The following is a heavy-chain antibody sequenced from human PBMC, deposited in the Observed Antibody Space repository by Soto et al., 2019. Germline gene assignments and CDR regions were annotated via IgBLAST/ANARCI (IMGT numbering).Heavy chain of an antibody. CDR3: ARDKRDTYGDYVDY. D-gene: IGHD4-17*01. J-gene: IGHJ4*02. V-gene: IGHV3-30-3*01. CDR1: GFTFSSYA. CDR2: ISYAGGDSK. Sequence: PGGSLRLSCAASGFTFSSYAMHWVRQAPGKGLEWVAVISYAGGDSKYYADSVKGRFTISRDNSKSTLYLQMNSLRPEDTAVYYCARDKRDTYGDYVDYWGEGALSTVSS.